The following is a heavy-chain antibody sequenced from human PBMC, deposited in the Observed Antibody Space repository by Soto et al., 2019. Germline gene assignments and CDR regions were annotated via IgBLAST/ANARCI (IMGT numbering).Heavy chain of an antibody. D-gene: IGHD3-22*01. CDR2: IYYSGST. V-gene: IGHV4-30-4*01. Sequence: PSETLSLTCSVSGGSISSDGHYWSWIRQPPGKGLEWLGYIYYSGSTYYNPSLKSRLSLSIDTSKSQFSLRLSSMTAADTAVYSCARKHFYDSGSDGLDVWGKGTTVTVSS. CDR3: ARKHFYDSGSDGLDV. J-gene: IGHJ6*04. CDR1: GGSISSDGHY.